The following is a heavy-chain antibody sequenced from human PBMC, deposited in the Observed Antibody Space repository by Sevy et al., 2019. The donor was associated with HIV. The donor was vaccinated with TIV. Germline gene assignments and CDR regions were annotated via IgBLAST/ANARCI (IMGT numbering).Heavy chain of an antibody. V-gene: IGHV1-2*02. CDR1: GYIFTDYY. Sequence: ASVKVSCKASGYIFTDYYIHWVRQAPGQGLEWMAWINSDRGVTNYAQKFQGEDTVTRDQSPSTAYLELTNPKSNDPAIHYCGRLTTQRTAYLYGLDVWGQGTTVTVSS. J-gene: IGHJ6*02. D-gene: IGHD1-1*01. CDR2: INSDRGVT. CDR3: GRLTTQRTAYLYGLDV.